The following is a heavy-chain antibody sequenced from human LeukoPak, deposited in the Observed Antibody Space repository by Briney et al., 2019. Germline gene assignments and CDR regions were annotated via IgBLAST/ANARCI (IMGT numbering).Heavy chain of an antibody. CDR1: VDSVSSNSAA. CDR3: ARGHNWGVSGFDS. J-gene: IGHJ4*02. V-gene: IGHV6-1*01. D-gene: IGHD1-1*01. Sequence: SQTLSLTFAISVDSVSSNSAAWNWLRQSPSRGREWLGSTCYRSKWYNDYAVFVKSRITINPDTSKNKFSLQLNSVTPEDTAVYYCARGHNWGVSGFDSWGQGTLVTVSS. CDR2: TCYRSKWYN.